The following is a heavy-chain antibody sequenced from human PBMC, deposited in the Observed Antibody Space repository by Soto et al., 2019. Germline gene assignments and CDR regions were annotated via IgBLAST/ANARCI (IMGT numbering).Heavy chain of an antibody. CDR3: ASAVTTGDYYYYYMDV. CDR1: GGTFSSYA. V-gene: IGHV1-69*13. J-gene: IGHJ6*03. D-gene: IGHD4-17*01. Sequence: SVKVSCKASGGTFSSYAICWVRQAPGQGLEWMGGIIPIFGTANYAQKFQGRVTITADESTSTAYMELSSLRSEDTAVYYCASAVTTGDYYYYYMDVWGKGTTVTVSS. CDR2: IIPIFGTA.